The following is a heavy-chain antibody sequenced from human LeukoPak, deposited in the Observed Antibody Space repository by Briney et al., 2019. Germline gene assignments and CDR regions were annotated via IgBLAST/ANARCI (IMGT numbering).Heavy chain of an antibody. CDR3: TRLRGTVTDYSYYGMDV. D-gene: IGHD2-21*02. CDR1: GFTFSGSA. CDR2: IRNKANSYAT. Sequence: GGSLRLSCAASGFTFSGSAMHWVRQASGKGLEWVGRIRNKANSYATAYAASVKGRFTISRDDSKNTAYLQMNSLKTEDTAVYYCTRLRGTVTDYSYYGMDVWGQGTTVTVSS. V-gene: IGHV3-73*01. J-gene: IGHJ6*02.